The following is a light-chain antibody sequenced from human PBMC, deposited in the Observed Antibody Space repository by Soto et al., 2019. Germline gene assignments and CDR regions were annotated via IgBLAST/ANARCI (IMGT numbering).Light chain of an antibody. J-gene: IGKJ1*01. Sequence: DFVMTQSPDSLAVSLGERATINCKSSQTIFYSTNKKNYLAWYQLKPGQPPNLLIYWASTRESGVPDRFSGSGSGTDFPVTISSLQAEDVAVYYCQQYYSAPWTFGQGTKVEIK. CDR1: QTIFYSTNKKNY. V-gene: IGKV4-1*01. CDR3: QQYYSAPWT. CDR2: WAS.